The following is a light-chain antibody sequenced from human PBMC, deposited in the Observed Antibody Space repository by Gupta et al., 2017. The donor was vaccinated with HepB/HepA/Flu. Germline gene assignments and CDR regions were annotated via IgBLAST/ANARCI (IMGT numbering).Light chain of an antibody. V-gene: IGLV1-51*01. CDR3: GTWDNSLTTGSV. CDR2: DNN. Sequence: TQPPSVSAAPGQKVTISCSGISSNTGNAYVSWYQQLPGTAPNLLIYDNNKRPSGIPDRFSGSKSGTSATLGITGLQTGDEGDYYCGTWDNSLTTGSVFGTGTRVPVL. CDR1: SSNTGNAY. J-gene: IGLJ1*01.